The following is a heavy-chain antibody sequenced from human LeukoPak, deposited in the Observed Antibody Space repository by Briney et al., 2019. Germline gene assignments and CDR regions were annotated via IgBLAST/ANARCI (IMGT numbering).Heavy chain of an antibody. V-gene: IGHV4-39*01. D-gene: IGHD3-9*01. CDR2: IYHSGST. Sequence: SETLSLTCTVSGGSINSSTNYWGWIRQPPGKGLEWIGSIYHSGSTYYNPSLKSRVTISVDTSKNQFSLKLSSVTAADTAVYYCARQRGSYDILTGYYFGEYDYWGQGTLVTVSS. CDR3: ARQRGSYDILTGYYFGEYDY. J-gene: IGHJ4*02. CDR1: GGSINSSTNY.